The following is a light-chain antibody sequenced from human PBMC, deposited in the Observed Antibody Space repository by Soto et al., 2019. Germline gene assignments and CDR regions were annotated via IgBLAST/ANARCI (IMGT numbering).Light chain of an antibody. J-gene: IGKJ5*01. CDR3: QQYNNWPPIT. CDR2: SAS. CDR1: QSVSKS. V-gene: IGKV3-15*01. Sequence: EIVMTQSPATLSVSPGERATLSCRASQSVSKSLAWYQQKPGQAPRLLIYSASTRATGIPARFSGSGSETEFTLTISSLQSEDFAVHYCQQYNNWPPITFGQGTRLEIK.